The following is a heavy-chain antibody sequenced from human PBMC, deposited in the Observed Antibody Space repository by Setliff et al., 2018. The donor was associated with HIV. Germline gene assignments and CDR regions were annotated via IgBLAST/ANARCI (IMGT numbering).Heavy chain of an antibody. Sequence: GGSLRLSCAASGFSFGEYTMHWVRQAPGKGLEWVGRIKSKVDAGTADYAAPVKGRFTISRDDSKNMLYVQMNSLKTEDTAVYYCSTVKWNDDYYYYGMDVWGQGTTVTVSS. CDR1: GFSFGEYT. D-gene: IGHD1-20*01. V-gene: IGHV3-15*01. CDR3: STVKWNDDYYYYGMDV. CDR2: IKSKVDAGTA. J-gene: IGHJ6*02.